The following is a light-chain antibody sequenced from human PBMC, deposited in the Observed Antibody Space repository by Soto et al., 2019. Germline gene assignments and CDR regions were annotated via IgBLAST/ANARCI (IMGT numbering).Light chain of an antibody. CDR2: RNN. V-gene: IGLV1-47*01. CDR1: SSNIGSNY. CDR3: AAWDDSLSGPV. J-gene: IGLJ2*01. Sequence: QSVLTQPPSASGTPGQRVTISCSGSSSNIGSNYVYWYQQLPGTAPKLLIYRNNQWPSGVSDRFSGSKSGTSASLAISGLRSEDEADYYCAAWDDSLSGPVFGGGTKVTVL.